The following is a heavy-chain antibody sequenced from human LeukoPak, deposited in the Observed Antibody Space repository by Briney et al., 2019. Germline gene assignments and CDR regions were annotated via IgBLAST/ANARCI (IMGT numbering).Heavy chain of an antibody. Sequence: ASVKVSCKASGYTFTGYYMHWVRQAPGQGLEWMGRINPNSGATIYAQKFQGRVTMTRDTSISTGYMELSSLRFDDTAVYYCAREGDSSVDYWGQGTLVTVSS. V-gene: IGHV1-2*06. CDR1: GYTFTGYY. CDR3: AREGDSSVDY. D-gene: IGHD3-22*01. CDR2: INPNSGAT. J-gene: IGHJ4*02.